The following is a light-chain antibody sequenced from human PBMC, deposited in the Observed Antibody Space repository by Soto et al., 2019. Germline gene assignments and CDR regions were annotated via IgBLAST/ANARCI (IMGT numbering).Light chain of an antibody. CDR1: QGISNY. Sequence: DIQMTQSPSSLSASVGDRVIITCRASQGISNYLACYKQKPGKVPKLLIYAASTLQSGVRSRFSGSGSGTDITLTISSLQADDVASYYWQKYNYALWTFGLGTYVEIK. CDR3: QKYNYALWT. CDR2: AAS. J-gene: IGKJ1*01. V-gene: IGKV1-27*01.